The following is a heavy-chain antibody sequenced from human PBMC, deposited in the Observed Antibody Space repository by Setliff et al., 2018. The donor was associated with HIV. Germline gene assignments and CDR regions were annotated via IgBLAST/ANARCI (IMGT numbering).Heavy chain of an antibody. V-gene: IGHV4-61*09. Sequence: PSETLSLTCTVSGGSISSGIYYWSWIRQPAGKGLEWIGHIYTSGSTDYNPSLKSRVTIAVDTSKNQFSLKLSSVTAADTAVYYCARGQDLGATWTGYYYYYMDVWGKGTTVTVSS. CDR3: ARGQDLGATWTGYYYYYMDV. D-gene: IGHD1-26*01. CDR1: GGSISSGIYY. J-gene: IGHJ6*03. CDR2: IYTSGST.